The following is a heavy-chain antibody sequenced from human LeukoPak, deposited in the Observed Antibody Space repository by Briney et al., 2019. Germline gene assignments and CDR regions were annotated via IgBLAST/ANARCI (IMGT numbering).Heavy chain of an antibody. Sequence: NPGGSLRLSCAASGFTLSSYSMNWVRQAPGRGLEWVSSISTSSTYIFYADSVKGRLTVSRDNAQNSMFLQMNGLRPEDTAVYYCARENNPSGSFNIWGQGTRVYVSS. J-gene: IGHJ3*02. V-gene: IGHV3-21*01. D-gene: IGHD1-1*01. CDR1: GFTLSSYS. CDR3: ARENNPSGSFNI. CDR2: ISTSSTYI.